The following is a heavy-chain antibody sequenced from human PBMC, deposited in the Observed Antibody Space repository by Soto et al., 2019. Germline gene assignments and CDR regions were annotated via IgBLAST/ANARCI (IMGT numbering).Heavy chain of an antibody. CDR2: ISGSGGST. CDR3: ARHHYLSNWFDP. Sequence: EVQLLESGGGLVQPGGSLRLSCAASGFTFSSYAMSWVRQAPGKGLEWVSGISGSGGSTYYADSVKGRFTISRDNAKNTLYLQMNSLRAEDTAVYHGARHHYLSNWFDPWGQGTLVTVSS. CDR1: GFTFSSYA. J-gene: IGHJ5*02. D-gene: IGHD1-26*01. V-gene: IGHV3-23*01.